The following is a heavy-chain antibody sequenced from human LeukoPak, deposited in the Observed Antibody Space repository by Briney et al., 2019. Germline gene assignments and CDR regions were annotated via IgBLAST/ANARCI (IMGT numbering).Heavy chain of an antibody. CDR2: INPISGDT. D-gene: IGHD3-16*01. J-gene: IGHJ3*02. V-gene: IGHV1-2*02. Sequence: ASVKGSCKASGYTFPGYYIHWVRQAPGQGLEWMGWINPISGDTNSTQKFQGRVTLTRDTSISTAYMELSRLRSDDTAVYYCARGAYLGRRLDSDAFDIWGQGTMVTVSS. CDR1: GYTFPGYY. CDR3: ARGAYLGRRLDSDAFDI.